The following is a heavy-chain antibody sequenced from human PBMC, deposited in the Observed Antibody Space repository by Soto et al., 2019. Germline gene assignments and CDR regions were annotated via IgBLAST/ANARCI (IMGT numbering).Heavy chain of an antibody. V-gene: IGHV3-23*01. D-gene: IGHD2-21*02. CDR2: IGASGDIT. CDR3: AKDDFTDRGDDYFDY. J-gene: IGHJ4*02. Sequence: LRLSCAAAGFSFTNFAMSWVRQAPGKGLEWVAGIGASGDITWYADSVKGRLSISRDNSKNTLYLQLNSLRFEDTAVYYCAKDDFTDRGDDYFDYWGPGTLVTVSS. CDR1: GFSFTNFA.